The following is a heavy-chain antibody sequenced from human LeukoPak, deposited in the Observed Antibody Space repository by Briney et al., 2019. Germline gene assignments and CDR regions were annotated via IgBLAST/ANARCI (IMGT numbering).Heavy chain of an antibody. CDR1: GGSISSGSYY. V-gene: IGHV4-61*02. CDR3: ARDPRDCGGDCFVSDAFDI. CDR2: IYTSGST. J-gene: IGHJ3*02. D-gene: IGHD2-21*02. Sequence: SQTLSLTCTVSGGSISSGSYYWSWIRQPAGKGLEWIGRIYTSGSTNYNPSLKSRVTISVGTSKNQFSLKLSSVTAADTAVYYCARDPRDCGGDCFVSDAFDIWGQGTMVTVSS.